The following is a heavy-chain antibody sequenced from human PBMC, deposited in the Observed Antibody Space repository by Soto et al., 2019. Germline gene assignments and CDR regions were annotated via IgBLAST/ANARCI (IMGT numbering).Heavy chain of an antibody. CDR2: IWYDGSKE. CDR3: ARDIAVAGCSFDY. D-gene: IGHD6-19*01. J-gene: IGHJ4*02. V-gene: IGHV3-33*01. Sequence: QVQLIESGGGVVQPGRSLRLSCAASGFTFSSYGMHWVRQAPGKGLEWVAVIWYDGSKEYYPDSVKGRFTISRDNSRNTLYLQMNSLRAEDTAVYYCARDIAVAGCSFDYWGQGTLVTVSS. CDR1: GFTFSSYG.